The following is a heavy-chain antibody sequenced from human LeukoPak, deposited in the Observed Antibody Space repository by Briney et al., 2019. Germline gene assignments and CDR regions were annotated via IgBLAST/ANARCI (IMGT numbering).Heavy chain of an antibody. J-gene: IGHJ4*02. V-gene: IGHV4-59*05. D-gene: IGHD2-2*01. CDR1: GGSISSYY. CDR2: IYYSGST. Sequence: SETLSLTCTVSGGSISSYYWSWIRQPAGKGLEWIGSIYYSGSTYYNPSLKSRVTISVDTSKNQFSLKLSSVTAADTAVYYCASTLPYYFDYWGQGTLVTVSS. CDR3: ASTLPYYFDY.